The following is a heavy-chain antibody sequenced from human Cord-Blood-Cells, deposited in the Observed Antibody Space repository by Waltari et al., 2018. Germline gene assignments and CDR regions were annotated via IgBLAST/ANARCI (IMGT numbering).Heavy chain of an antibody. CDR1: GGSIRSGSYY. V-gene: IGHV4-30-4*01. J-gene: IGHJ3*02. D-gene: IGHD2-15*01. Sequence: QVQLQESGPGLVKPSQTLSLTCPVPGGSIRSGSYYWSWFRQPPGNGLEWIGYIYYSGSTYYNPSLKSRVTISVDTSKNQFSLKLSSVTAADTAVYYCAREEVVADAFDIWGQGTMVTVSS. CDR2: IYYSGST. CDR3: AREEVVADAFDI.